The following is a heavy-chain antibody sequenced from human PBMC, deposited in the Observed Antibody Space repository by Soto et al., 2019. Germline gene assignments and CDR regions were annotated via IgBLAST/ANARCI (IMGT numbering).Heavy chain of an antibody. J-gene: IGHJ4*02. CDR1: GFTFSSYA. CDR3: AKEEAGLPMVRGVNPTDY. V-gene: IGHV3-23*01. D-gene: IGHD3-10*01. Sequence: EVQLLASGGGLVQPGGSLRLSCAASGFTFSSYAMSWVRQAPGKGLEWVSAISGSGGSTYYADSVKGRFTISRDNSKNTLYLQMNSLRAEDTAVYYCAKEEAGLPMVRGVNPTDYWGQGTLVTVSS. CDR2: ISGSGGST.